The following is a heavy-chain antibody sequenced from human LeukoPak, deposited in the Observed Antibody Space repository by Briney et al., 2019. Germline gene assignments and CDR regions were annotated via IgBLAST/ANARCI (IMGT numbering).Heavy chain of an antibody. CDR3: TRGLYGSPGDY. D-gene: IGHD1-26*01. CDR2: INSDGSST. V-gene: IGHV3-74*01. J-gene: IGHJ4*02. CDR1: GFTFSNYR. Sequence: GGSLILSCAASGFTFSNYRMHWVRQAPGKGLVWVSRINSDGSSTDYADSVKGRFTMSRDNAKNTFYLHMNSLRAEDTAVYYCTRGLYGSPGDYWGQGTLVTVSS.